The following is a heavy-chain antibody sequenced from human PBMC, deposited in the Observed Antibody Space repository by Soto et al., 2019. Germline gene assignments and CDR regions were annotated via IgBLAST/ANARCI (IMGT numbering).Heavy chain of an antibody. D-gene: IGHD3-10*01. CDR3: ARAFVLLWFGELLVWFDP. CDR1: GFSLSTSGVG. V-gene: IGHV2-5*01. CDR2: IYWNDDK. Sequence: SGPTLVNPTQTLTLTCTFSGFSLSTSGVGVGWIRQPPGKALEWLALIYWNDDKRYSPSLKSRPTITKDTSKNQVVLTMTNMDPVDTATYYCARAFVLLWFGELLVWFDPWGQGTLVTVSS. J-gene: IGHJ5*02.